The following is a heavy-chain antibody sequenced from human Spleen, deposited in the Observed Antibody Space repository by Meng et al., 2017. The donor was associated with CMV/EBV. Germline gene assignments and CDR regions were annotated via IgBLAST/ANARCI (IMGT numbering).Heavy chain of an antibody. CDR1: GFTFSDYY. Sequence: GESLKISCAASGFTFSDYYMSWIRQAPGKGLEWVSYISSSGSTIYYADSVKGRFTISRDNGKNSLYLQMNSLRAEDTALYYCARANTIFGVVTGYYYYGMDVWGQGTTVTVSS. D-gene: IGHD3-3*01. CDR3: ARANTIFGVVTGYYYYGMDV. V-gene: IGHV3-11*01. CDR2: ISSSGSTI. J-gene: IGHJ6*02.